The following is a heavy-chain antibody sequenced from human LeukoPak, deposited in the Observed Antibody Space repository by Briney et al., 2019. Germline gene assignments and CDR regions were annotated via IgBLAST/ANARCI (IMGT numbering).Heavy chain of an antibody. CDR1: GGSISSGGYY. Sequence: PSQTLSLTCTVSGGSISSGGYYWGWIRQPPGKGLEWIGSIYYSGSTYYNPSLKSRVTISVDTSKNQFSLKLSSVTAADTAVYYCAREFNTGYSYGRFKDAFDIWGQGTMVTVSS. V-gene: IGHV4-39*07. CDR2: IYYSGST. J-gene: IGHJ3*02. CDR3: AREFNTGYSYGRFKDAFDI. D-gene: IGHD5-18*01.